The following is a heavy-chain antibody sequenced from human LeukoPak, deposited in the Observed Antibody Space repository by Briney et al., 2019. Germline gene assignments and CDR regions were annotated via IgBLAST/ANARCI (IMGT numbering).Heavy chain of an antibody. CDR1: GFTFSSYA. Sequence: GSLRLSCAASGFTFSSYAMSWVRQAPGKGLEWVSGITSNGDSTYYADSVKGRFTISRDNSKNTLYLQMNSLRAEDTALYYCAKRYCTSTSCFFSDWWFDLWGRGTLVTVSS. CDR2: ITSNGDST. V-gene: IGHV3-23*01. J-gene: IGHJ2*01. CDR3: AKRYCTSTSCFFSDWWFDL. D-gene: IGHD2-2*01.